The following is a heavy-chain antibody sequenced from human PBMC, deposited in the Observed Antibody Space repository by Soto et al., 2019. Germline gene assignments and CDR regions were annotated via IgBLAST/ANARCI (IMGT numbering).Heavy chain of an antibody. V-gene: IGHV1-69*13. CDR2: ISPIFGTA. J-gene: IGHJ4*02. CDR3: ARVVQIAAARYDY. Sequence: SVKVSCKASGGTFSRYVISWVRQAPGQGLEWMGGISPIFGTANYAQKFQGRVTITADESTSTAYMELSSLRSEDTAVYYCARVVQIAAARYDYWGQGTLVTVS. D-gene: IGHD6-13*01. CDR1: GGTFSRYV.